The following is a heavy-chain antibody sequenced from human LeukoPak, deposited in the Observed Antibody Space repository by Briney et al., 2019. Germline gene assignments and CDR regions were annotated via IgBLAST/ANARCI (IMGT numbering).Heavy chain of an antibody. CDR1: GDSISSSSYY. J-gene: IGHJ4*02. CDR2: IYYSGST. V-gene: IGHV4-39*01. D-gene: IGHD2-2*01. Sequence: SETLSLTCTVSGDSISSSSYYWGWIRQPPGTGLEWIGSIYYSGSTYYNPSLKSRVTISVDTSKNQFSLKLSSLTAADTAVYYCARSNQLLGNFDYWGQGTLVTVSS. CDR3: ARSNQLLGNFDY.